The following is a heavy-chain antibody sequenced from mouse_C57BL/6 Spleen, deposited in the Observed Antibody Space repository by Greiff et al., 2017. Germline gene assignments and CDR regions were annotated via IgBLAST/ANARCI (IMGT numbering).Heavy chain of an antibody. J-gene: IGHJ1*03. CDR2: IDPANGNT. V-gene: IGHV14-3*01. D-gene: IGHD1-1*01. CDR1: GFNIKNTY. Sequence: EVMLQQSVAELVRPGASVKLSCTASGFNIKNTYMHWVKQRPEQGLEWIGRIDPANGNTKYAPKFQGKATITADTSSNTAYLQLISLTSEDTAIYYCSRGCYGSSGGYFDVWGTGTTVTVSS. CDR3: SRGCYGSSGGYFDV.